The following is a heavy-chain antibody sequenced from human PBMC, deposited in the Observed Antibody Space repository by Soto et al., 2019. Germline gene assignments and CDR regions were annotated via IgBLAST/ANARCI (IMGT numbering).Heavy chain of an antibody. Sequence: KVSCKTSGATFSSYAITWVRQAPGQGLEWMGGIVPTVDTSTYAQKFQGRVTITADTFTNTVYMELRSLRSEDTAVYYCASDGNNDILRGMDVWGQGTTVTVSS. CDR3: ASDGNNDILRGMDV. J-gene: IGHJ6*02. D-gene: IGHD3-9*01. CDR1: GATFSSYA. CDR2: IVPTVDTS. V-gene: IGHV1-69*06.